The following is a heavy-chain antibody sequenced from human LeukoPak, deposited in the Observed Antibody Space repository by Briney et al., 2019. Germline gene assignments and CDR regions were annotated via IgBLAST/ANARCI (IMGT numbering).Heavy chain of an antibody. CDR3: ARKEREYSSGWFHFDY. J-gene: IGHJ4*02. Sequence: SETLSLTCTVSGGSISSSSYYWGWIRQPPGKGLEWIGSIHYSGSTNYNPSLRSRVTISVDTSKNQFSLKLSSVTAADTAVYYCARKEREYSSGWFHFDYWGQGTLVTVSS. CDR1: GGSISSSSYY. V-gene: IGHV4-39*07. D-gene: IGHD6-19*01. CDR2: IHYSGST.